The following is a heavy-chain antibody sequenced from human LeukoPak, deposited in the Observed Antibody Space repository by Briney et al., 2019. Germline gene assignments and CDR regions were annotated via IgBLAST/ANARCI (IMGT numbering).Heavy chain of an antibody. V-gene: IGHV3-48*04. Sequence: GGSLRLSCAASGFTFSSYSMNWVRQAPGKGLEWVSYISSSSSTIYYADSVKGQFTISRDNAKNSLYLQMNSLRAEDTAVYYCARDQSSSWYEISYYYYYYMDVWGKGTTVTVSS. D-gene: IGHD6-13*01. CDR2: ISSSSSTI. CDR3: ARDQSSSWYEISYYYYYYMDV. J-gene: IGHJ6*03. CDR1: GFTFSSYS.